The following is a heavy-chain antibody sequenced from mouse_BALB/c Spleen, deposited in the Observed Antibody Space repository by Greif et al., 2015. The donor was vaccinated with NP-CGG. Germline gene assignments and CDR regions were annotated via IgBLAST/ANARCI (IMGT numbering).Heavy chain of an antibody. CDR2: IYPSDSYT. Sequence: VQLQQSGAELVRPGASVRLSCKASGYTFTSYWINWVKQRPGQGLEWIGNIYPSDSYTNYNQKFKDKATLTVDKSSSTPSIQISSPPPEDAALYYCTRALPVKSDRYYFDNSGQGTPLSDS. CDR3: TRALPVKSDRYYFDN. V-gene: IGHV1-69*02. J-gene: IGHJ2*01. CDR1: GYTFTSYW.